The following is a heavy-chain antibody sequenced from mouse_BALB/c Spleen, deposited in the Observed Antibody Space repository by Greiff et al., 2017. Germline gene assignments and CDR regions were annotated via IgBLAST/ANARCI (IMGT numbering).Heavy chain of an antibody. CDR3: ARHEESYYGNYDDYAMDY. CDR1: GYTFTEYI. CDR2: FYPGSGSI. Sequence: QVQLQQSGAGLVKPGASVKLSCKASGYTFTEYIIHWVKQRSGQGLEWIGWFYPGSGSIKYNEKFKDKATLTADKSSSTVYMELSRLTSEDSAVYFCARHEESYYGNYDDYAMDYWGQGTSVTVSS. J-gene: IGHJ4*01. V-gene: IGHV1-62-2*01. D-gene: IGHD2-1*01.